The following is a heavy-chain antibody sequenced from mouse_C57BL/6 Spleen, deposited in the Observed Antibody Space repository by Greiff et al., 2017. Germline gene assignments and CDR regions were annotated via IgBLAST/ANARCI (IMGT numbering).Heavy chain of an antibody. Sequence: VKLQQPGAELVKPGASVKLSCKASGYTFTSYWMHWVKQRPGQGLEWIGMIHPNSGSTNYNEKFKGKATLTVDKSSSTAYMQLSSLTSEDSAVYYCAIGLQADYWGQGTTLTVSS. CDR2: IHPNSGST. CDR3: AIGLQADY. J-gene: IGHJ2*01. V-gene: IGHV1-64*01. CDR1: GYTFTSYW. D-gene: IGHD3-1*01.